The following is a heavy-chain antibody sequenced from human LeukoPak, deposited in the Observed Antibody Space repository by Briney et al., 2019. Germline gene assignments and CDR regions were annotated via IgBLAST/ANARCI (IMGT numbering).Heavy chain of an antibody. CDR3: ARRVGDSYFYGMDV. Sequence: GGSLNLSCAASGFTFSASPIHWVRQASGKGLEWVGRIRNKDNSYATAYAESVKGRFTISRDDSENTAYLQMNSLKTEDTAVYYCARRVGDSYFYGMDVWGQGTPVTVSS. J-gene: IGHJ6*02. CDR1: GFTFSASP. D-gene: IGHD5/OR15-5a*01. CDR2: IRNKDNSYAT. V-gene: IGHV3-73*01.